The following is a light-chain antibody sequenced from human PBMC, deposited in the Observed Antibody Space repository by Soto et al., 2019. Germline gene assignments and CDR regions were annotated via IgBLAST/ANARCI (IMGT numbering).Light chain of an antibody. CDR2: KAS. CDR1: QSISTW. CDR3: QQYNSYPLT. V-gene: IGKV1-5*03. Sequence: DIQMTQSPSTLSASVGDRVTITCRSSQSISTWLAWYQQKPGKAPTFMIKKASTLESGVPSSFSGSGSGTEFTLTISSLQHDDFSTYFCQQYNSYPLTFGGGTKVEIK. J-gene: IGKJ4*01.